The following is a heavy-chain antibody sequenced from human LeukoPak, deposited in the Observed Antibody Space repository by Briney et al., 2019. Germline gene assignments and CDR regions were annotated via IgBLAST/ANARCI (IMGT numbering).Heavy chain of an antibody. D-gene: IGHD1-26*01. CDR1: GGSIKSYY. Sequence: SETLSLTCTVSGGSIKSYYWSWIRQPPGKGLEWIGYIFDSGSTNYNPSLKSRVTISLDTSKKHFSLKLSSVTAADTSVYYCARHSTGSYYGENSFYYWGQGALVTVSS. CDR2: IFDSGST. V-gene: IGHV4-59*08. J-gene: IGHJ4*02. CDR3: ARHSTGSYYGENSFYY.